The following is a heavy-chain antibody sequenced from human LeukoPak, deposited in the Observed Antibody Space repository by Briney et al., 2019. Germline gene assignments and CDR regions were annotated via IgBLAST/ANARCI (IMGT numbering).Heavy chain of an antibody. CDR3: AKDKEGIAVAGTPIDY. J-gene: IGHJ4*02. Sequence: GGSLRLSCAASGFTFSSYAMSWVRQAPGKGLEWVSAISGSGGSTYYADSVKGRFTISRDNSKNTLYLQMNSLRAEDTAVYYCAKDKEGIAVAGTPIDYWGQGTLVTASS. CDR1: GFTFSSYA. D-gene: IGHD6-19*01. CDR2: ISGSGGST. V-gene: IGHV3-23*01.